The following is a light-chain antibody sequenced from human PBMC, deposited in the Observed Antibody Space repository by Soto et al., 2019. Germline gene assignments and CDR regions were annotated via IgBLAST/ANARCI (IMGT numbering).Light chain of an antibody. Sequence: DIVMTQSPDSLAVSLGERATINCKSSQSVLYSSNKKNYLAWYQQKPGQPPKLLIYWASTRESGIPDRFSGSGSGTDCTLTLSSLQAEDVAVYYCQQYYTTPPYTFGQGTKLEIK. CDR2: WAS. CDR1: QSVLYSSNKKNY. J-gene: IGKJ2*01. V-gene: IGKV4-1*01. CDR3: QQYYTTPPYT.